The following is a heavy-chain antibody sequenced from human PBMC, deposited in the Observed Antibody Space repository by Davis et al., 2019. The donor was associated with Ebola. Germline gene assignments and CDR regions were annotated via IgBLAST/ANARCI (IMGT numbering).Heavy chain of an antibody. CDR2: ISYDGDNK. Sequence: GESLKISCAASGFTFSSYVMYWVRQAPGKGLDWVAVISYDGDNKYYADSVKGRFTISRDNAKNTLYLQMNSLRAEDTAVYYCTGSSGYLDYFQHWGQGTLVTVSS. V-gene: IGHV3-30-3*01. CDR3: TGSSGYLDYFQH. CDR1: GFTFSSYV. D-gene: IGHD3-22*01. J-gene: IGHJ1*01.